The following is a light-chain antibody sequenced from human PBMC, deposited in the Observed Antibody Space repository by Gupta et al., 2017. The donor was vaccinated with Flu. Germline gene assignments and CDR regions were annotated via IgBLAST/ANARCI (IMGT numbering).Light chain of an antibody. CDR3: AVGDDRRNGL. CDR2: SNS. J-gene: IGLJ3*02. CDR1: TSNIGRNP. Sequence: QSALTQPPSASGTPGQRVTISCSGSTSNIGRNPVTWFQLVPGTAHKLLIFSNSQRPAGVPDRFSVSKSGTAASLAISGRQAEEEADYYCAVGDDRRNGLFGGGTKLTVL. V-gene: IGLV1-44*01.